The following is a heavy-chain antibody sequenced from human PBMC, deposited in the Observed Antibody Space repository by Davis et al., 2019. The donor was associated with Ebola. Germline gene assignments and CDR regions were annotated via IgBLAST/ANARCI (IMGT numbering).Heavy chain of an antibody. CDR1: GFTFSVYA. CDR3: TRVGYSSGWDY. D-gene: IGHD6-19*01. Sequence: GGSLRLSCAASGFTFSVYAMTWVRQAPGKGLEWVSGISVRGDGTSYSDSVKGRFTISRDNSKNTLYLQMNSLRAEDTAVYYCTRVGYSSGWDYWGQGTLVTVSS. CDR2: ISVRGDGT. V-gene: IGHV3-23*01. J-gene: IGHJ4*02.